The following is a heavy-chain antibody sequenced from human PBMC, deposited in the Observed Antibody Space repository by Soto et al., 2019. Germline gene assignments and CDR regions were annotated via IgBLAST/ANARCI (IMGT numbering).Heavy chain of an antibody. CDR1: GYTFTSYY. CDR2: INPSGGST. CDR3: AKAPIVGATNYYYGMDV. J-gene: IGHJ6*02. D-gene: IGHD1-26*01. V-gene: IGHV1-46*01. Sequence: ASLKVSCKASGYTFTSYYMHWVRQAPGQGLEWMGIINPSGGSTSYAQKFQGRVTMTRDTSTSTVYMELSSLRSEDTAVYYCAKAPIVGATNYYYGMDVWGQGTTVTVSS.